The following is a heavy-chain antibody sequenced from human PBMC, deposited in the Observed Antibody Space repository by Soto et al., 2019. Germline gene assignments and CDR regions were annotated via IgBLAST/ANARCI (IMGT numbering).Heavy chain of an antibody. V-gene: IGHV4-61*01. Sequence: QVQLQESGPGLVKPSETLSLTCTVSGGSVSSGSYYWSWIRQPPGKGLEWIGYIYYTGSTNYNSSLRGGVTTPVDTSKHQVSMKLGSVAAAGTAVCSWASGTTVASFFVSGGQGTLVAVS. CDR2: IYYTGST. CDR3: ASGTTVASFFVS. CDR1: GGSVSSGSYY. J-gene: IGHJ4*02. D-gene: IGHD4-17*01.